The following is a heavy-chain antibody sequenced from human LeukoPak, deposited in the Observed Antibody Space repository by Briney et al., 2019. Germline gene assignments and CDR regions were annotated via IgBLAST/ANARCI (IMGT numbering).Heavy chain of an antibody. V-gene: IGHV1-69*01. D-gene: IGHD5-12*01. J-gene: IGHJ4*02. CDR2: IIPIFGTA. CDR3: ARLGVATTVDY. CDR1: GGTFSSYA. Sequence: GSSVKVSCKAFGGTFSSYAISWVRQAPGQGLEWMGGIIPIFGTANYAQKFQGRVTITADESTSTAYMELSSLRSEDTAVYYCARLGVATTVDYWGREPWSPSPQ.